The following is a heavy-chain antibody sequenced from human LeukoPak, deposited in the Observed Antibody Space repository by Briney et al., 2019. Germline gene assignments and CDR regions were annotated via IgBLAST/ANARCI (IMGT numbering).Heavy chain of an antibody. Sequence: GGSLRLSCGAPDSNIGTYAVTWVRQAPGKGLEYVSAIRSDGSSTFYPNSVKGRFTISRDNSESTLYLQMGSLRAEDTAVYYCTRRYGGHSGWAGYHDSWGQGTLVTVSS. V-gene: IGHV3-64*01. CDR2: IRSDGSST. CDR1: DSNIGTYA. CDR3: TRRYGGHSGWAGYHDS. J-gene: IGHJ4*02. D-gene: IGHD6-19*01.